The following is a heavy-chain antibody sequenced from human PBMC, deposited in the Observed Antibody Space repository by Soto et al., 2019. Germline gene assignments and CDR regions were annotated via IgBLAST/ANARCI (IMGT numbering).Heavy chain of an antibody. CDR2: IYPGDSDT. V-gene: IGHV5-51*01. Sequence: PGESLKISCKGSGYSFTSYWIGWVRQMPGKGLEWMGIIYPGDSDTRYSPSFQGQVTISADKSISTAYLQWSSLKASDTAMYYCARHAVVSYYDSSGYYYEDCYYGMDVWGQGTTVTVSS. J-gene: IGHJ6*02. D-gene: IGHD3-22*01. CDR1: GYSFTSYW. CDR3: ARHAVVSYYDSSGYYYEDCYYGMDV.